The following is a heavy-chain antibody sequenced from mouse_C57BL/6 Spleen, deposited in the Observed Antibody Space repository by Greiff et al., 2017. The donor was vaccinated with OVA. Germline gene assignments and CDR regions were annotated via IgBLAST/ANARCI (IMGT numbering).Heavy chain of an antibody. CDR3: ARVNDGYYVYYAMDY. V-gene: IGHV5-16*01. CDR2: INYDGSST. Sequence: DVKLVESEGGLVQPGSSMKLSCTASGFTFSDYYMAWVRQVPEKGLEWVANINYDGSSTYYLDSLKSRFIISRDNAKNILYLQMSSLKSEDTATYYCARVNDGYYVYYAMDYWGQGTSVTVSS. J-gene: IGHJ4*01. CDR1: GFTFSDYY. D-gene: IGHD2-3*01.